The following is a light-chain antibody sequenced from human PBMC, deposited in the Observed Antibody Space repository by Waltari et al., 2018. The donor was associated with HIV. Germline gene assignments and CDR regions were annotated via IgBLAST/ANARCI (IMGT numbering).Light chain of an antibody. V-gene: IGLV2-14*01. CDR3: SSYTTRSTPDPNWV. CDR2: EVS. CDR1: SSDVGGYNY. Sequence: QSALTQPASVSASPGQSITISCTGTSSDVGGYNYVSWYPQHPGKAPKLMIFEVSNRPSGVSNRVSGSKSVNTASLTISGLQAEDEADYYCSSYTTRSTPDPNWVFGGGTKLTVL. J-gene: IGLJ3*02.